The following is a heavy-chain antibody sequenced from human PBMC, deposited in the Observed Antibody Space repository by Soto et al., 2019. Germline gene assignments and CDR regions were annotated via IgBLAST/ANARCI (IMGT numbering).Heavy chain of an antibody. CDR1: GFSFEDYG. CDR2: VNWNGANT. Sequence: EVQLVESGGGVVRPGGSLRLSCAASGFSFEDYGMAWVRHTPGKGLEWVSDVNWNGANTRYADSVRGRFTLSRDNGENSLYLQMDSLRVEDTAFYYCARDFEVGTYDYWGQGTLVTVSS. CDR3: ARDFEVGTYDY. J-gene: IGHJ4*02. V-gene: IGHV3-20*04. D-gene: IGHD1-26*01.